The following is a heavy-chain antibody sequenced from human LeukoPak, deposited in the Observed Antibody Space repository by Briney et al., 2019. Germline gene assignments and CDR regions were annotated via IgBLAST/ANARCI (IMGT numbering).Heavy chain of an antibody. Sequence: PGGSLRLSCAASGFTFSDYYMTWIRQAPGKGLEWVSYISGSSSNTNYADSVKGRFTISRDNAKNSLYLQMNSLRAEDTAVYYCARDSSGSYFDYWGQGTLVTVSS. CDR2: ISGSSSNT. J-gene: IGHJ4*02. CDR3: ARDSSGSYFDY. CDR1: GFTFSDYY. V-gene: IGHV3-11*06. D-gene: IGHD6-19*01.